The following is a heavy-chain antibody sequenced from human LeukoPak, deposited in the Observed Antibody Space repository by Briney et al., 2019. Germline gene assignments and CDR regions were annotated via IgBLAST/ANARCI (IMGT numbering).Heavy chain of an antibody. V-gene: IGHV3-64*01. CDR2: ISSNGGTT. J-gene: IGHJ6*02. Sequence: AGGSLRLSCAAPGFTFSSYVMHRVRQAPGKGLEYVSGISSNGGTTYYANSVEGRFTISRDNSKNTLSLQMGSLRVEDMAVYYCARGRIIRGTSSSYYGMDVWGQGTTVTVSS. CDR1: GFTFSSYV. D-gene: IGHD2/OR15-2a*01. CDR3: ARGRIIRGTSSSYYGMDV.